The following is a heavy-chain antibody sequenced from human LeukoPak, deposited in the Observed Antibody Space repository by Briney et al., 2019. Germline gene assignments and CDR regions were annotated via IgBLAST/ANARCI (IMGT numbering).Heavy chain of an antibody. CDR1: GYTFTSYG. Sequence: GASVKVSCKASGYTFTSYGISWVRQASGQGLEWMGWISTYNGNTNYAQKLQGRVTMTTDTSTSTAYMELRSLRSDDTAVYYCARDQWVGATSIYYYGMDVWGQGTTVTVSS. V-gene: IGHV1-18*01. CDR3: ARDQWVGATSIYYYGMDV. D-gene: IGHD1-26*01. CDR2: ISTYNGNT. J-gene: IGHJ6*02.